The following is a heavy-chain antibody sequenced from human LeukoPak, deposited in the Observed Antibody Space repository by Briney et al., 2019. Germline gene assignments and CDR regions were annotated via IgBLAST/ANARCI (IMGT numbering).Heavy chain of an antibody. Sequence: SETLSLTCTVSGGSITNYYWTWIRQPPGKGLEWIGYIHYSGSTNYNPSLKSRVTISVDTSKNQFSLKLSSVTAADTAVYYCARGVDIFDYWGQGTLVTVSS. CDR2: IHYSGST. CDR3: ARGVDIFDY. CDR1: GGSITNYY. V-gene: IGHV4-59*01. D-gene: IGHD3-9*01. J-gene: IGHJ4*02.